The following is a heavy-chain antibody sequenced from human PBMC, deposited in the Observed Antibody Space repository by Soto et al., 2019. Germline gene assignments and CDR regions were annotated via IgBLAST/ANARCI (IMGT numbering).Heavy chain of an antibody. CDR1: GFTFSSYS. CDR2: ISSSSSTI. V-gene: IGHV3-48*01. D-gene: IGHD2-15*01. CDR3: ARDLSETKLSQRGRGYYYYMDV. Sequence: GGSLRLSCAASGFTFSSYSMNWVRQAPGKGLEWVSYISSSSSTIYYADSVKGRFTISRDNAKNSLYLQMNSLRAEDTAVYYCARDLSETKLSQRGRGYYYYMDVWGKGTTVTVSS. J-gene: IGHJ6*03.